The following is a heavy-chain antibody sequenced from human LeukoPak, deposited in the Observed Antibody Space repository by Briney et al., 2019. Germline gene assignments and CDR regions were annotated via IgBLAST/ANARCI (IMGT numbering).Heavy chain of an antibody. CDR2: IYSGGST. D-gene: IGHD1-7*01. CDR3: ARDRGIRNWNYTEPDYYYGMDV. Sequence: GGSLRLSCAASGFTVSSNYMSWVRQAPGKGLEWVSVIYSGGSTYYADSVKGRFTISRDNSKNTLYLQMDSLRAEDTAVYYCARDRGIRNWNYTEPDYYYGMDVWGQGTTVTVSS. V-gene: IGHV3-66*01. CDR1: GFTVSSNY. J-gene: IGHJ6*02.